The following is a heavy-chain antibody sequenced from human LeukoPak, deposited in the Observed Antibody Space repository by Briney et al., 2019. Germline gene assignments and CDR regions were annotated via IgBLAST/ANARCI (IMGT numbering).Heavy chain of an antibody. CDR3: AREYTAMAIDY. CDR2: ISYDGSNK. V-gene: IGHV3-30-3*01. CDR1: GFTFSSYA. D-gene: IGHD5-18*01. Sequence: PGGSLRLSCAASGFTFSSYAMHWVRQAPGKGLEWVAVISYDGSNKYYADSVKGRFTISRDNSKDTLYLQMNSLRAEDTAVYYCAREYTAMAIDYWGQGTLVTVSS. J-gene: IGHJ4*02.